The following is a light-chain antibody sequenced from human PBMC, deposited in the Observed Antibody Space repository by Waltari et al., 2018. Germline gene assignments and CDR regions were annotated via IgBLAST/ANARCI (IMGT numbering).Light chain of an antibody. V-gene: IGKV2-28*01. CDR3: MQALQSWT. Sequence: DIVMTQSPLSLPVTPGESASISCRSSQSLLHSNGYNYLDWYLQKPGQSPQLLIYLGSNRASGVPDRFSCSGSGTDFTLKISRVEAEDVGVYYCMQALQSWTFGQGTKVEIK. CDR2: LGS. J-gene: IGKJ1*01. CDR1: QSLLHSNGYNY.